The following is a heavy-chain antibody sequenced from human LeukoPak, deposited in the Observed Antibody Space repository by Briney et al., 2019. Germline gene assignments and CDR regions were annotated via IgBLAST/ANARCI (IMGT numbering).Heavy chain of an antibody. D-gene: IGHD2-15*01. V-gene: IGHV4-59*02. CDR2: VYYSGST. CDR3: ARIHRYCSGGACYVLDN. Sequence: SETLSLTCVVPGVSVSGYYWGWIRQPPGRGLEWIGYVYYSGSTNYNPSFKSRITISVDTSRNQFSLQLSSVTAADTAVYYCARIHRYCSGGACYVLDNWGQGTLVAVSS. CDR1: GVSVSGYY. J-gene: IGHJ4*02.